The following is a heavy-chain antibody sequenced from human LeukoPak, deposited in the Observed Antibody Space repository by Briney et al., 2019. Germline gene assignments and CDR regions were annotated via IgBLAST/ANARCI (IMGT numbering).Heavy chain of an antibody. CDR1: GFTVSSNY. Sequence: GSLRLSCAASGFTVSSNYMSWVRQPPGKGLEGIGSIYYSGSTYYNPSLKSRVTISVDTSKNQFSLKLSFVTAADTAVYYCARPDWLGDHYFDYWGQGTLVTVSS. V-gene: IGHV4-39*07. J-gene: IGHJ4*02. D-gene: IGHD2-21*02. CDR3: ARPDWLGDHYFDY. CDR2: IYYSGST.